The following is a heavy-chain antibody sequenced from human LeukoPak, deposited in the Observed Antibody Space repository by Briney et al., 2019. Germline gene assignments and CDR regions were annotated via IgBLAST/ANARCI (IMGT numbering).Heavy chain of an antibody. J-gene: IGHJ5*01. CDR1: GGTFSSYA. Sequence: ASVKVSCKASGGTFSSYAISWVRQAPGQGLEWMGRIIPILGIANYAQKFQGRVTITADQSTSTAYMELSSLRSEDTAVYYCARTVCSNTSCHYNWFDSWGQGTLVTVSS. V-gene: IGHV1-69*04. CDR2: IIPILGIA. D-gene: IGHD2-2*01. CDR3: ARTVCSNTSCHYNWFDS.